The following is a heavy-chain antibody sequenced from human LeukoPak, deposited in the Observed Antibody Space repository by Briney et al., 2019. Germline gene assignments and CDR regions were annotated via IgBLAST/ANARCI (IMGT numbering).Heavy chain of an antibody. D-gene: IGHD1-26*01. J-gene: IGHJ4*02. V-gene: IGHV1-2*02. CDR1: GYTFTSYG. CDR3: ARIRGGNNYHFDY. Sequence: ASVKVSCKASGYTFTSYGISWVRQAPGQGLEWMGWINPYSGGTNYAQNFQGRVTMTRDTSISTGYMELSRLGSDDTAVYYCARIRGGNNYHFDYWGQGTLVTVS. CDR2: INPYSGGT.